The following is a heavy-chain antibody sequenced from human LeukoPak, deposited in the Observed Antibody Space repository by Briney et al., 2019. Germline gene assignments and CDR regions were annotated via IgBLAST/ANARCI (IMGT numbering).Heavy chain of an antibody. CDR1: GGSMTIYY. D-gene: IGHD2-2*01. J-gene: IGHJ5*01. V-gene: IGHV4-59*08. CDR2: IYYSGGT. CDR3: ARHARSTFSTSWYDS. Sequence: PSETLSLTCTVSGGSMTIYYWSWIRQPPGKGLECIAYIYYSGGTNYNPSLKSRVTISVNTSKNQFSLKLSSVTAADTAVYYCARHARSTFSTSWYDSWGQGTLVTVSS.